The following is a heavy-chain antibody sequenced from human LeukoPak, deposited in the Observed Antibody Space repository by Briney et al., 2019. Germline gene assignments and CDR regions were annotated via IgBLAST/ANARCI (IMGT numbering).Heavy chain of an antibody. J-gene: IGHJ4*02. V-gene: IGHV3-21*01. CDR2: ISSSSSYI. Sequence: GGSLRLSCAASGFTFSSYSMNWVRQAPGKGLEWVSSISSSSSYIYYADSVKGRFTISRDNAKTSLYLQMNSLRAEDTAVYYCAREIYDRSGSSFFDYRGQGTLVTVSS. D-gene: IGHD3-22*01. CDR3: AREIYDRSGSSFFDY. CDR1: GFTFSSYS.